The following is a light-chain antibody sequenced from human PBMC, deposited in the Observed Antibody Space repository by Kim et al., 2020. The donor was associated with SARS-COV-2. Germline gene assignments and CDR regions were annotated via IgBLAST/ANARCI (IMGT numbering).Light chain of an antibody. CDR1: SSDVGSYNH. J-gene: IGLJ3*02. CDR3: SSYTTSTALV. V-gene: IGLV2-14*03. CDR2: DVS. Sequence: QSITISCTGTSSDVGSYNHVSWYQQHPGKAPKLMIFDVSDRPSGVSTRFSGSKSGNTASLTISGLQAEDEADYYCSSYTTSTALVFGGGTQLTVL.